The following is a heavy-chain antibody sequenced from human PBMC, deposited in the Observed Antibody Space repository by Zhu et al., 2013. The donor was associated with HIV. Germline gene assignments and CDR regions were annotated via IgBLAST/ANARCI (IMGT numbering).Heavy chain of an antibody. D-gene: IGHD2-15*01. J-gene: IGHJ3*02. V-gene: IGHV1-2*02. CDR2: INPNSGGT. CDR3: ARPVRDIVVLLAANDAFDI. CDR1: GYTFTDYY. Sequence: QVQLVQSGAEVKKPGASMRVSCKASGYTFTDYYMHWVRQAPGQGLEWMGWINPNSGGTNYAQKFQGRVTMTRDTSISTAYVELTRLRSDDTAVYYCARPVRDIVVLLAANDAFDIWGQGTMVTVSS.